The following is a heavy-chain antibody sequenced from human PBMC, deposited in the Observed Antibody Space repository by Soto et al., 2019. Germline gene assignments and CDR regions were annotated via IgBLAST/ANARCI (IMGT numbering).Heavy chain of an antibody. Sequence: GGSLRLSCAASGFTFSSYAMSWVRQAPGKGLEWVSAISGSGGSTYYADSVKGRFTISRDNSKNTLYLQMNSLRAEDTAVYYCAKDVYYDSSGYYDYWGQGTLVTVSS. V-gene: IGHV3-23*01. CDR2: ISGSGGST. D-gene: IGHD3-22*01. J-gene: IGHJ4*02. CDR3: AKDVYYDSSGYYDY. CDR1: GFTFSSYA.